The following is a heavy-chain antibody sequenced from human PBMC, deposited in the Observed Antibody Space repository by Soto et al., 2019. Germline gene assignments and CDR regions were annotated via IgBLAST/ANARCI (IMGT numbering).Heavy chain of an antibody. Sequence: PSETLSLTCTVSGGSISSSSYYWGWIRQPPGKGLEWIGSIYYSGSTYYNPSLKSRVTISVDTSKNQFSLKLSSVTAADTAVYYCARYDFWSGYFYALDIWGQGTMVTASS. CDR2: IYYSGST. D-gene: IGHD3-3*01. CDR3: ARYDFWSGYFYALDI. J-gene: IGHJ3*02. CDR1: GGSISSSSYY. V-gene: IGHV4-39*01.